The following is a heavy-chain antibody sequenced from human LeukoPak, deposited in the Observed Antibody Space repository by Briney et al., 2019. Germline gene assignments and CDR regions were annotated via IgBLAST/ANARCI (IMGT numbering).Heavy chain of an antibody. J-gene: IGHJ4*02. Sequence: GASVKVSCKTSVYSFTNYYMHWVRQAPGQGLEWMGIINPSGGSTNYAQKFQGRVTMTRDTSTTTVYMELTSLRSEDTAVYYCARDQGLTGYFDFWGQGTLVTVSS. V-gene: IGHV1-46*01. CDR1: VYSFTNYY. D-gene: IGHD3-9*01. CDR2: INPSGGST. CDR3: ARDQGLTGYFDF.